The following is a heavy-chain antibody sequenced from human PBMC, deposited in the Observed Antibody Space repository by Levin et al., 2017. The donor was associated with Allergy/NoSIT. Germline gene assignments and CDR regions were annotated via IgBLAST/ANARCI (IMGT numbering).Heavy chain of an antibody. Sequence: SPPLSLPFIFVCGSIISCGYYWMCILQPPFPFLSWLGSLSFRGRAYYNPSLKSRLTISVDTSKNQFSLNLGSVTAADTAVYFCARCYMIRGYEFDPWGQGTLATVSS. CDR1: CGSIISCGYY. CDR2: LSFRGRA. V-gene: IGHV4-30-4*01. J-gene: IGHJ5*02. D-gene: IGHD3-10*01. CDR3: ARCYMIRGYEFDP.